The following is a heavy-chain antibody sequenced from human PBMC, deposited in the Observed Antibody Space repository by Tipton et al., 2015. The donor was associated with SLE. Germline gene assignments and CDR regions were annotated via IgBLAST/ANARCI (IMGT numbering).Heavy chain of an antibody. J-gene: IGHJ3*02. CDR2: INHSGST. Sequence: TLSLTCAVYGGSFSGYYWSWIRQPPGKGLEWIGEINHSGSTNYNPSLKSRVTISVDTSKNQFSLKLSSVTAADTAVYYCARDSGPNYYDSSGPILDAFDIWGQGTMVTVSS. V-gene: IGHV4-34*01. CDR3: ARDSGPNYYDSSGPILDAFDI. D-gene: IGHD3-22*01. CDR1: GGSFSGYY.